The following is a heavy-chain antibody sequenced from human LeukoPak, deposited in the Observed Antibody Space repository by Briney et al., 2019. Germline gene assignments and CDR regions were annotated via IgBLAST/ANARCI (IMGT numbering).Heavy chain of an antibody. CDR2: ISYDGSNK. J-gene: IGHJ6*02. CDR1: GFTFSSYA. D-gene: IGHD2-8*01. V-gene: IGHV3-30*04. CDR3: ARGLPMVSYGMDV. Sequence: PGGSLRLSCAASGFTFSSYAMHWVRQAPGKGLEWVAVISYDGSNKYYADSVKGRFTISRDKSKNTLYLQMNSLRAEDTAVYYCARGLPMVSYGMDVWGQGTTVTVSS.